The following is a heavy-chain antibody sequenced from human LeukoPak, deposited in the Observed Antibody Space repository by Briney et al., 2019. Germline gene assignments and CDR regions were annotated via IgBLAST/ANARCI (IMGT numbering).Heavy chain of an antibody. CDR1: GFIFHDFA. CDR3: VKSGGYYYMDA. J-gene: IGHJ6*03. D-gene: IGHD2-15*01. Sequence: GGSLRLSCAASGFIFHDFAMHWVRQTPGKGLEWVSTIWWNSDIILYADSVKGRFTIFRDNDRDSLYMEINSLRPEDTALYYCVKSGGYYYMDAWGKGTTVIVSS. V-gene: IGHV3-9*01. CDR2: IWWNSDII.